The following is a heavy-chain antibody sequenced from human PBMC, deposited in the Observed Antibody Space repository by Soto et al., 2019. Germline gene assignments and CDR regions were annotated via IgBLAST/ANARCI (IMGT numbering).Heavy chain of an antibody. Sequence: EVQLLESGGGLVQPGGSLRLSCAASGFTFSSYAMSWVRQAPGKGLEWVSAICGSGGSTYYADSVKGGFTISRDNSKKTMYRRSSRLSAEATDVHDSANGIIVVLVATSDFGIWYQGRMVT. CDR3: ANGIIVVLVATSDFGI. CDR1: GFTFSSYA. J-gene: IGHJ3*02. D-gene: IGHD1-26*01. CDR2: ICGSGGST. V-gene: IGHV3-23*01.